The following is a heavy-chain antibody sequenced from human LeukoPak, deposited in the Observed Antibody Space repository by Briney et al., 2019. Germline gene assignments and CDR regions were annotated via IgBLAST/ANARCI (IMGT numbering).Heavy chain of an antibody. D-gene: IGHD3-22*01. CDR3: ARGVSTEPPEVAMIVVVITYFDY. Sequence: SETLSLTCAVSGGPISSGGYSWSWIRQPPGKGLEWIGYIYHSGSTYYNPSLKSRVTISVDRSKNQFSLKLSSVTAADTAVYYCARGVSTEPPEVAMIVVVITYFDYWGQGTLVTVSS. V-gene: IGHV4-30-2*01. CDR2: IYHSGST. J-gene: IGHJ4*02. CDR1: GGPISSGGYS.